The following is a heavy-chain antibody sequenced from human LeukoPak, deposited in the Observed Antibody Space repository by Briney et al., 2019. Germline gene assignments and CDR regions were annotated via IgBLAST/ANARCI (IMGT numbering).Heavy chain of an antibody. D-gene: IGHD3/OR15-3a*01. J-gene: IGHJ3*02. V-gene: IGHV1-2*02. Sequence: EASVKVSCKASGYTFTGYYMHWVRQAPGQGLEWMGWINPNSGGTNYAQTFQGRVTMTRDTSISTAYMELSRLRSDDTAGYYCARRSRDDFWTGRSTFDIWDQGSMVTVSS. CDR2: INPNSGGT. CDR1: GYTFTGYY. CDR3: ARRSRDDFWTGRSTFDI.